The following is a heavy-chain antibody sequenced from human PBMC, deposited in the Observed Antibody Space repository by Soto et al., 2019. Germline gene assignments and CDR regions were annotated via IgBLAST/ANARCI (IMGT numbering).Heavy chain of an antibody. J-gene: IGHJ4*02. V-gene: IGHV3-74*01. CDR1: GFTFGRYW. CDR3: ARVYGDYTMGFDC. Sequence: EVQLMESGGDLIQSGGSLRLSCTVSGFTFGRYWMQWVRQSPGKGLVWVSGVHGNGPTVIYADSVKGRFTISRDNAKNTLYLHMNSVRAEDTALYFSARVYGDYTMGFDCWGQGTLVTVSS. D-gene: IGHD4-17*01. CDR2: VHGNGPTV.